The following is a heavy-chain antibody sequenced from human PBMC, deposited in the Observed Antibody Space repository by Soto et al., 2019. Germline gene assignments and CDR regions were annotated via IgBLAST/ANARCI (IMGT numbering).Heavy chain of an antibody. CDR2: ITNDGSST. V-gene: IGHV3-74*01. CDR3: ARGMQGSRYFDL. Sequence: EVQLVESGGGLVQPGGSLRLSCAGSGFVFSSYWMHWVRQVPGKGLVWVSRITNDGSSTTYADSVNGRFTISRDNAKNTLKLHMNSLGAEDTAGDYCARGMQGSRYFDLWGRGTLVTVSS. J-gene: IGHJ2*01. CDR1: GFVFSSYW.